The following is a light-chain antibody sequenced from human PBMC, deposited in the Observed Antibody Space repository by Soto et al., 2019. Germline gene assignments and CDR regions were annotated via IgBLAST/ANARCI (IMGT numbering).Light chain of an antibody. CDR2: AAS. V-gene: IGKV1-39*01. CDR1: QSISSY. J-gene: IGKJ1*01. Sequence: DIQMTQSPSSLSASVGDRVTITCRASQSISSYLNWYQQKPGKAPKLLIYAASSLQSGVPSRFSGSGSGTEFTITISSLQPDDFATYYYQQSYSTPLPFGQGTKVEIQ. CDR3: QQSYSTPLP.